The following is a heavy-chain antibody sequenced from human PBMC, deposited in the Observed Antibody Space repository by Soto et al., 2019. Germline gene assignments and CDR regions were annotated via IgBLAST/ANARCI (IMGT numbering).Heavy chain of an antibody. J-gene: IGHJ6*02. CDR2: IYWDDDK. D-gene: IGHD5-18*01. CDR3: AHSLVDTAMAGWGGDYYYGMDV. Sequence: QITLKESGPTLVKPTQTLTLTCTFSGFSLSTSGVGVGWIRQPPGKALEWLALIYWDDDKRYSPSLKSRLTITKDTSKNQVVLTMTNMDPGDTATYYCAHSLVDTAMAGWGGDYYYGMDVWGQGTTVTVSS. V-gene: IGHV2-5*02. CDR1: GFSLSTSGVG.